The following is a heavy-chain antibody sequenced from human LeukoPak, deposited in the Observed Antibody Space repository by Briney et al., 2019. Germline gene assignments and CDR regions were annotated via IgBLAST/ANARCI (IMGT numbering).Heavy chain of an antibody. CDR2: IKTKTDGETT. V-gene: IGHV3-15*01. CDR3: TTARVGY. CDR1: GFTFTDAW. J-gene: IGHJ4*02. Sequence: KPGGSLRLSCAASGFTFTDAWMSWVRQAPGKGLEWVGRIKTKTDGETTDYAAAVTGRFTISRDDSKNTVYLQMNSLTSEDTAVYYCTTARVGYWGQGTLVTVSS.